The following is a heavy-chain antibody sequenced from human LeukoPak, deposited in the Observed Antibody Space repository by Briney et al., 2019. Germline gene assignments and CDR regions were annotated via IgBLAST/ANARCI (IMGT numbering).Heavy chain of an antibody. D-gene: IGHD3-22*01. CDR2: VSGSGDYT. V-gene: IGHV3-23*01. Sequence: GGSLRLSCEASHFILSDYEMNWVRQAPGKGLEWVSSVSGSGDYTFYADSVKGRFTISRDNSKDTLYLQMNSLRVEDTAIYYCAKDRPNYYGTNGHYYARNGDYWGQGTLVTVSS. CDR3: AKDRPNYYGTNGHYYARNGDY. CDR1: HFILSDYE. J-gene: IGHJ4*02.